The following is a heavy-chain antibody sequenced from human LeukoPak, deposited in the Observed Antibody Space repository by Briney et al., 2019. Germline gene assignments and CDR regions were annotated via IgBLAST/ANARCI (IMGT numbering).Heavy chain of an antibody. Sequence: GGSLRLSCAASGFTFSNYGVSWVRQAPGKGLEWVSAISGSGGSTYYADSVKGRFTISRDNSKNTLYLQMNSLRAEDTAVYYCAKDRGDFWSAFDIWGQGTMVTVSS. CDR2: ISGSGGST. J-gene: IGHJ3*02. CDR3: AKDRGDFWSAFDI. D-gene: IGHD3-3*01. V-gene: IGHV3-23*01. CDR1: GFTFSNYG.